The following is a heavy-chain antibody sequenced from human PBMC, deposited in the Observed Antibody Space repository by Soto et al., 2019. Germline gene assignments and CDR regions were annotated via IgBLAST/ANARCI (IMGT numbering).Heavy chain of an antibody. V-gene: IGHV4-59*01. J-gene: IGHJ6*03. D-gene: IGHD6-13*01. CDR1: GGSISSYY. CDR2: IDYSGST. Sequence: QVQLKESGPGLVKPSETLSLTCPVSGGSISSYYWSWIRQPPGKGLEWIGSIDYSGSTNYNPSLMSRVTISVDTSNYHLFLMMSSVTAADTAVYYCATRWGYGSQQPYYYYYYYMDVWCKGTTVTVSS. CDR3: ATRWGYGSQQPYYYYYYYMDV.